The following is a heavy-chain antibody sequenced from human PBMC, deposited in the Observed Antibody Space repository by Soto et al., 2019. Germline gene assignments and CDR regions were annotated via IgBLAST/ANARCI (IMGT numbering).Heavy chain of an antibody. Sequence: QVHLVQSVAEVKRPGSSVRVSCSASGGTFYTSAFTWVRQAPGHGLEWMGGITPMIGTTKYAQKFHGRVTFSADESASTAYLELSHLRSDDTAVYYCARDISVMTSVFGFWGQGTLITVAS. J-gene: IGHJ4*02. D-gene: IGHD3-10*01. CDR1: GGTFYTSA. CDR3: ARDISVMTSVFGF. CDR2: ITPMIGTT. V-gene: IGHV1-69*01.